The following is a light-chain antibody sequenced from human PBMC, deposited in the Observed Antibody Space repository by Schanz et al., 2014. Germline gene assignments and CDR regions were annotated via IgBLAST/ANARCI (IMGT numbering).Light chain of an antibody. V-gene: IGLV1-40*01. CDR3: AAWDDTLNTYV. CDR2: GNN. J-gene: IGLJ1*01. CDR1: SSNIGAGYD. Sequence: QSVLTQPPSVSGAPGQRVTVSCTGSSSNIGAGYDVHWYQQLPGTAPKLLIYGNNNRPSGVPDRFSGSKSGTSASLAITGLQAEDEADYYCAAWDDTLNTYVFGFGTKLTVL.